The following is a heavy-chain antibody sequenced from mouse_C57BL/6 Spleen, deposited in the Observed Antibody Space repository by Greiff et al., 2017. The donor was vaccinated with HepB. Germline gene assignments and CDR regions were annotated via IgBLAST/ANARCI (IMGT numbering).Heavy chain of an antibody. V-gene: IGHV5-4*01. D-gene: IGHD3-3*01. CDR3: ARDGDDWYFDV. CDR2: ISDGGSYT. Sequence: EVKVEESGGGLVKPGGSLKLSCAASGFTFSSYAMSWVRQTPEKRLEWVATISDGGSYTYYPDNVKGRFTISRDNAKNNLYLQMSHLKSEDTAMYYCARDGDDWYFDVWGTGTTVTVSS. CDR1: GFTFSSYA. J-gene: IGHJ1*03.